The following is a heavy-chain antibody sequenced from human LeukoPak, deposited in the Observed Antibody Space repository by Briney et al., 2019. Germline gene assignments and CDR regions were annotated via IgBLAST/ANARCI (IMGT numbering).Heavy chain of an antibody. CDR3: ARVAPRRGAFDI. Sequence: PSETLSLTCTVSGGSISSYYWSWIRQPPGKGLEWIGYIYYSGSTNYNPSLKSRVTISVDTSKNQFSLKLSSVTAADTAVYYCARVAPRRGAFDIWGQGTMVTASS. D-gene: IGHD1-14*01. CDR2: IYYSGST. CDR1: GGSISSYY. V-gene: IGHV4-59*01. J-gene: IGHJ3*02.